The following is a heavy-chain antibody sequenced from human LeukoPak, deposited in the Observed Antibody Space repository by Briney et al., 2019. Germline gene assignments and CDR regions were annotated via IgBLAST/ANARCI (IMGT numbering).Heavy chain of an antibody. CDR3: VWFGELARFDP. CDR1: GFTFSNDW. Sequence: GGSLRLSCAASGFTFSNDWMHWVRQAPGKGLECVSRIKSDGSITSYADAVKGRFTISRDNAKSTLYLQMNSLRAEDTAVYYCVWFGELARFDPWGQGTLVTVSS. J-gene: IGHJ5*02. V-gene: IGHV3-74*01. D-gene: IGHD3-10*01. CDR2: IKSDGSIT.